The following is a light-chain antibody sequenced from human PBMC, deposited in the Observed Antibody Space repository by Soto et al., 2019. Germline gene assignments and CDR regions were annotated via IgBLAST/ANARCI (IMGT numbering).Light chain of an antibody. V-gene: IGLV2-14*03. Sequence: QSALTQPASVSGSPGQSITISCTGTSSDVGGYNYVSWCQHHPGKAPKLMIYDVTNRPSGVSNRFSGSKSGNTASLTISGLQAEDEADYYCTSYTTSSPYLVFGGGTKLTVL. J-gene: IGLJ3*02. CDR1: SSDVGGYNY. CDR3: TSYTTSSPYLV. CDR2: DVT.